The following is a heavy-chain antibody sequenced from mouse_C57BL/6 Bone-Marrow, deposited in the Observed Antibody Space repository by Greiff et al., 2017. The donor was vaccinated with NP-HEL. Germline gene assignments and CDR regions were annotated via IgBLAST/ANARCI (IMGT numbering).Heavy chain of an antibody. CDR3: ARPYYDYPWFAY. CDR2: IDPSDSDT. Sequence: QVQLQQPGAELVKPGASVKLSCKASGYTFTSYWMQWVKQRPGQGLEWIGEIDPSDSDTNYNQKFKGKATLTVDTSSSTAYMQLSSPTSEDSAVYYCARPYYDYPWFAYWGQGTLVTVSA. J-gene: IGHJ3*01. CDR1: GYTFTSYW. V-gene: IGHV1-50*01. D-gene: IGHD2-4*01.